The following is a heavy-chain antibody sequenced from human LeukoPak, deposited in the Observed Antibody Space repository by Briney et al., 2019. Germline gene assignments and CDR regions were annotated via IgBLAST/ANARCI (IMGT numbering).Heavy chain of an antibody. D-gene: IGHD2-15*01. CDR1: GYMFTSYW. Sequence: GESLKISCKGSGYMFTSYWIGWVRKLPGKGLEWMGIIYPGDSDTRYSQSCQGQVTISADKSISTAYLQWSSLKASDTAMYYCARRLLGYCSGGSCEYYFDYWGQGTLVTVSS. CDR3: ARRLLGYCSGGSCEYYFDY. J-gene: IGHJ4*02. CDR2: IYPGDSDT. V-gene: IGHV5-51*01.